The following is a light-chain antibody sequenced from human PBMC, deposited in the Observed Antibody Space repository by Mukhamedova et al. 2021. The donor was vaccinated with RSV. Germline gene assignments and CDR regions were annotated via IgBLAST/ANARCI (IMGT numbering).Light chain of an antibody. J-gene: IGKJ2*01. V-gene: IGKV1-6*01. Sequence: WYQRRVHGKAPKLLIYAISSLQTGVPSRFSGSGSGTEFTLTISGLQPEYFATYYCLQDASYPYTFGQGTKLEIK. CDR3: LQDASYPYT. CDR2: AIS.